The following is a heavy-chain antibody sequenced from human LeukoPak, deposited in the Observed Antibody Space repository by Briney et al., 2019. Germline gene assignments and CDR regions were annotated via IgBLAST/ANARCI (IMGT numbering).Heavy chain of an antibody. Sequence: PSETLSLTCTVSGGSISSSSYYWGWLRQPPGKGLEWIGSIYYSGSTYYNPSLKSRVTISVDTSKNQFSLKLSSVTAADTAVYYCARVRALSYYDSSGDLYYFDYWGQGTLVTVSS. CDR1: GGSISSSSYY. V-gene: IGHV4-39*07. J-gene: IGHJ4*02. CDR3: ARVRALSYYDSSGDLYYFDY. CDR2: IYYSGST. D-gene: IGHD3-22*01.